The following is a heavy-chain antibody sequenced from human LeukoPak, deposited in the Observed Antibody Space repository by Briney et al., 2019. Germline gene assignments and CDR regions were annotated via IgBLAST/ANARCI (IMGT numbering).Heavy chain of an antibody. J-gene: IGHJ3*02. CDR2: ISAYNGNT. CDR1: GYTFFSYG. Sequence: GASVKVSCKASGYTFFSYGISWVRQAPGQGLEWMGWISAYNGNTNYTQKFQGKVTMTTDTSTNTAYMELRSLRSDDTAVYYCARTQDAFDIWGQGTMVTVSS. V-gene: IGHV1-18*01. CDR3: ARTQDAFDI.